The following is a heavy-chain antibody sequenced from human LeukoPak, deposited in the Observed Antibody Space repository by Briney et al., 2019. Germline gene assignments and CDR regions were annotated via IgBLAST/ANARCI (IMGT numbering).Heavy chain of an antibody. J-gene: IGHJ4*02. CDR1: GFTFSNYW. Sequence: PGGSLRLSCAASGFTFSNYWMTWVRQAPGKGLEWVANIKEDGSEKYYVDSVKGRFTISKDNAHNSLYLQMNSLRVEDTAVYYCARLPSTAMVPYYFDYWGQGTLVTVSS. D-gene: IGHD5-18*01. CDR2: IKEDGSEK. CDR3: ARLPSTAMVPYYFDY. V-gene: IGHV3-7*01.